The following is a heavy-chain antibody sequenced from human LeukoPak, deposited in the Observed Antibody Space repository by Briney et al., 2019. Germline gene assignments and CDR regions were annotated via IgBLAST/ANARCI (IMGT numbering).Heavy chain of an antibody. CDR1: GFTFSSYS. J-gene: IGHJ4*02. CDR2: ISSSSSYI. Sequence: GGSLRLSCAAPGFTFSSYSMDWVRQAPGKGLEWVSSISSSSSYIYYADSVKGRFTISRDNAKNSLYLQMNSLRVEDTAVYYCARDRHTAMVTDYWGQGTLVTVSS. D-gene: IGHD5-18*01. CDR3: ARDRHTAMVTDY. V-gene: IGHV3-21*01.